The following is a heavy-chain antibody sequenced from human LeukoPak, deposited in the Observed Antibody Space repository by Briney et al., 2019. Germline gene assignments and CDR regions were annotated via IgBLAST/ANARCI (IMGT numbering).Heavy chain of an antibody. CDR3: ARDSPDYGDYVPFDY. D-gene: IGHD4-17*01. CDR2: ISSSSSYI. J-gene: IGHJ4*02. V-gene: IGHV3-21*01. Sequence: PGGSLRLSCAASGFTFSSYSVNWVRQAPGKGLEWVSSISSSSSYIYYADSVKGRFTISRGNAKNSLYLQMNSLRAEDTAVYYCARDSPDYGDYVPFDYWGQGTLVTVSS. CDR1: GFTFSSYS.